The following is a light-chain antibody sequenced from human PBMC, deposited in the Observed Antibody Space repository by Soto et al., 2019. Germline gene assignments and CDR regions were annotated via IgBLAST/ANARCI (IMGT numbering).Light chain of an antibody. V-gene: IGLV2-11*01. Sequence: QSVLTQPRSVSGSPGQSVTISCTGTSSDVGRYTSVSWYQQHPGEAPKLMIYDVTWRPSGVPDRFSGSKSGITASLTISGLQAEDEADYYCYSYAGNYNVVFGGGTKVTV. CDR3: YSYAGNYNVV. CDR2: DVT. CDR1: SSDVGRYTS. J-gene: IGLJ2*01.